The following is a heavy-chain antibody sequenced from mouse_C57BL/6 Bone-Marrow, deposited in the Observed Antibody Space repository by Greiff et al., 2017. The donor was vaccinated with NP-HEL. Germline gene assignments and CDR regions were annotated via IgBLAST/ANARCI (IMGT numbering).Heavy chain of an antibody. J-gene: IGHJ1*03. Sequence: EVQLQQSGPELVKPGASVKISCKASGYTFTDYYMNWVKQSHGKSLEWIGDINPNNGGTSYNQKFKGKATLTVDKSSSTAYMELRSLTSEDSAVYYCARLGSDWYFDVWGTGTTVTVSS. CDR2: INPNNGGT. CDR1: GYTFTDYY. D-gene: IGHD1-3*01. CDR3: ARLGSDWYFDV. V-gene: IGHV1-26*01.